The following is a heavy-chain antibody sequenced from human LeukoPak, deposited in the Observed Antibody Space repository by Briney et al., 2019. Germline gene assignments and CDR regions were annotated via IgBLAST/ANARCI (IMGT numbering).Heavy chain of an antibody. D-gene: IGHD3-22*01. CDR3: VRGNYDSRRYSNHYEI. V-gene: IGHV4-59*01. CDR1: GGSISSYH. CDR2: ISYSGST. Sequence: SETLSLTYTVSGGSISSYHWSWLRQPPGKRLEWIGFISYSGSTNSNPSLKSRVAISIDTSENQFSLKLSSVTAADTAVYYCVRGNYDSRRYSNHYEIWCRGAMVTVSS. J-gene: IGHJ3*02.